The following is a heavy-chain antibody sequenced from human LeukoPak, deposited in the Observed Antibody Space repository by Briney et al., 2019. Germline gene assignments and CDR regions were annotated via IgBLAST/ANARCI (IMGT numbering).Heavy chain of an antibody. CDR2: ISRSGSST. D-gene: IGHD3-16*01. CDR3: ARGLTGAYRIMDV. J-gene: IGHJ6*02. CDR1: GFTFSAYA. V-gene: IGHV3-23*01. Sequence: PGGSLRLSCAASGFTFSAYAMSWVRQAPGKGLEWVSAISRSGSSTDYADSVKGRFTISRDNAKNTLYLQMNSLRADDAAVYYCARGLTGAYRIMDVWGQGTTVTVS.